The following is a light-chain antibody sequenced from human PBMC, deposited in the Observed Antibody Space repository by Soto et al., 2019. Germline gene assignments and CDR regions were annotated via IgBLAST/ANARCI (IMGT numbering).Light chain of an antibody. CDR3: QQYGSSPLT. CDR1: QSVSSSY. V-gene: IGKV3-20*01. Sequence: EIVLTQSPDTLSLSPGERATLSCRASQSVSSSYLAWYQQKPGQAPRLLIYDASSRATGIPDRFSGSGSGTDFTLTISRLEPEDFAVYYCQQYGSSPLTFGQGTKVDIK. J-gene: IGKJ1*01. CDR2: DAS.